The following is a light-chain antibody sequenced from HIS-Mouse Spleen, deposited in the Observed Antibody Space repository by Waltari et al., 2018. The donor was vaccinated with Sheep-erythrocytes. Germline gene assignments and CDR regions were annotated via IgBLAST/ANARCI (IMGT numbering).Light chain of an antibody. CDR3: MQALQTPRT. V-gene: IGKV1-12*01. CDR2: AAS. Sequence: IQLTQSPSSVSASVGDRVTITCRASQGISSWLAWYQQKPGKAPKLLIYAASSLQSGVPSRFSGSGSGTDFTLKISRVEAEDVGVYYCMQALQTPRTFGQGTKLEIK. J-gene: IGKJ2*01. CDR1: QGISSW.